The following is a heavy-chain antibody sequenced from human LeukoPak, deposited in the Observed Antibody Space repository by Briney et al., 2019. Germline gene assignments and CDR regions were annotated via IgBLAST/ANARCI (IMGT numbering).Heavy chain of an antibody. D-gene: IGHD3-10*01. CDR3: AGHSDLGSGSHYPDYYLMDV. J-gene: IGHJ6*02. Sequence: GASVTVSCTASGYTFTSYYMHWVRQAPGQGLEWMGIINPSGGATSYAQKFQGRVAMIGDTSTSTVYMQMSSLRIDDTAVYYCAGHSDLGSGSHYPDYYLMDVWGQGTTVTVSS. CDR2: INPSGGAT. V-gene: IGHV1-46*01. CDR1: GYTFTSYY.